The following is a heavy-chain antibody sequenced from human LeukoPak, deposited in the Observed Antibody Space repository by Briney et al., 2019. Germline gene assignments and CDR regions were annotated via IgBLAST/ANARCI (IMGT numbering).Heavy chain of an antibody. Sequence: GESLKISCKGSGYSFTSYWIGWVRQMPGKGLEWMGIIYPGDSDTRYSPSFQGQVTISADKSISTAYLQWSSLKASDTAMYYCARSSWYLDLAEYFQHWGQGTLVTVSS. V-gene: IGHV5-51*01. J-gene: IGHJ1*01. CDR1: GYSFTSYW. CDR3: ARSSWYLDLAEYFQH. D-gene: IGHD6-13*01. CDR2: IYPGDSDT.